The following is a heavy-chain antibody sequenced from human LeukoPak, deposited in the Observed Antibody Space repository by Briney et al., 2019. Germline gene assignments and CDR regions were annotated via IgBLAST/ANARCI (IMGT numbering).Heavy chain of an antibody. D-gene: IGHD5-18*01. CDR1: GFTFDDYA. Sequence: GGSLRLSCAASGFTFDDYAMHWVRQAPGKGLEWVSGISWNSGSIGYADSVKGRFTISRDNAKDSLYLQMNSLRAEDMALYYCAKAEGGYSYGHAFDIWGQGTMVTVSS. V-gene: IGHV3-9*03. J-gene: IGHJ3*02. CDR2: ISWNSGSI. CDR3: AKAEGGYSYGHAFDI.